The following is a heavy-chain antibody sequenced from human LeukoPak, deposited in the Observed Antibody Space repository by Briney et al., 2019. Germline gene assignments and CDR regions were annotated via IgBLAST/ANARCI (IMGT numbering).Heavy chain of an antibody. Sequence: GSLRLSCAASGFTFSSYSMNWVRQAPGKGLEWVSSISSSSSYIYYADSVKGRFTISRDNAKNSLYLQMNSLRAEDTAVYYCASAYGDYRYYFDYWGQGTLVTVSS. D-gene: IGHD4-17*01. V-gene: IGHV3-21*01. CDR2: ISSSSSYI. CDR1: GFTFSSYS. CDR3: ASAYGDYRYYFDY. J-gene: IGHJ4*02.